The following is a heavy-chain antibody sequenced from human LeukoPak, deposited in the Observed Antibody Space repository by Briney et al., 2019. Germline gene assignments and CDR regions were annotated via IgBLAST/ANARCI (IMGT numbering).Heavy chain of an antibody. V-gene: IGHV3-23*01. D-gene: IGHD3-3*01. CDR1: GFTFSNYA. J-gene: IGHJ4*02. CDR2: ISGSAGST. Sequence: PGRSLRLSCAASGFTFSNYAMSWVRQAPGKGLEWVSTISGSAGSTDYADSVKGRFTISRDNSKNTLYLQMNSLRAEDTAVYYCARARLRFLEWLFGGQGTLVTVSS. CDR3: ARARLRFLEWLF.